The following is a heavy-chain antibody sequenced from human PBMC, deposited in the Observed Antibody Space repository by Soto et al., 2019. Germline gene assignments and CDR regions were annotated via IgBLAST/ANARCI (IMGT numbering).Heavy chain of an antibody. V-gene: IGHV1-3*01. Sequence: ASVKVSCKASGYIFTSYAMHWVRQAPGRRLEWMGWINAGNGNTKYSQKFQGRVTITRDTSASTAYMELSSLRSEDTAVYYCARDLRGYYGSGSPDYWGQGTLVTVSS. CDR3: ARDLRGYYGSGSPDY. J-gene: IGHJ4*02. CDR2: INAGNGNT. CDR1: GYIFTSYA. D-gene: IGHD3-10*01.